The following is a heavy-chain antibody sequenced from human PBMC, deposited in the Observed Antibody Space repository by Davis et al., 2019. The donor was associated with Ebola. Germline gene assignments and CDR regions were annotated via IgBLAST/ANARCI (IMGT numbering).Heavy chain of an antibody. CDR2: IFYSGST. CDR3: ARGGTIFGP. V-gene: IGHV4-59*12. J-gene: IGHJ5*02. CDR1: GGYISGYY. Sequence: MPSETLSLTCTVSGGYISGYYWSWIRQPPGKGPEWIGYIFYSGSTNYNPSLKSRVTISVDTSKNQFSLKLSSVTAADTAVYYCARGGTIFGPWGQGTLVTVSS. D-gene: IGHD3-9*01.